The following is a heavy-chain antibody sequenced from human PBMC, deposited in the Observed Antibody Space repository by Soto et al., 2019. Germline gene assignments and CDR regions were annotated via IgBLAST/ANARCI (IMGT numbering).Heavy chain of an antibody. CDR3: ARVGVTTDY. CDR2: MYHGGRT. Sequence: SETLSHTWTVSGDSVTNYLWSWMRQPPGKGLEWIGHMYHGGRTNYSPSLKSRVTMSLDSSKNQFSLNLSSVTAADTAVYFCARVGVTTDYWGQGALVTVLL. D-gene: IGHD1-26*01. CDR1: GDSVTNYL. J-gene: IGHJ4*02. V-gene: IGHV4-59*02.